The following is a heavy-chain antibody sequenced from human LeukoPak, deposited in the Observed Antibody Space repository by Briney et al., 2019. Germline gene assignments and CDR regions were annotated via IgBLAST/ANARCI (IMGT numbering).Heavy chain of an antibody. CDR1: GFTFSSYA. Sequence: PGGSLRLSCAASGFTFSSYAMNWVRQAPGKGLEWVSAVRGGDAGTSYADSVKGRFTISRDDSKNTLYLQMNSLRADDTALYYCAKAKGNDYSNFFDYWSQGTLVTVSS. CDR3: AKAKGNDYSNFFDY. D-gene: IGHD4-11*01. CDR2: VRGGDAGT. V-gene: IGHV3-23*01. J-gene: IGHJ4*02.